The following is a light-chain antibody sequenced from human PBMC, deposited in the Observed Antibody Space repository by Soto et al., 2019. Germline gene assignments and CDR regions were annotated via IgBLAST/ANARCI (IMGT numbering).Light chain of an antibody. CDR2: DVS. V-gene: IGLV2-11*01. J-gene: IGLJ2*01. Sequence: QSALTQPRSVSGSPGQSVTISCTGTSSDVGGYNYVSWYQQQPGKAPKLMIYDVSERPSGVPDRFSGSKSGNTASLTISGLQAEDEADYYCCSYAGSYTFVVFGGGTKLTVL. CDR1: SSDVGGYNY. CDR3: CSYAGSYTFVV.